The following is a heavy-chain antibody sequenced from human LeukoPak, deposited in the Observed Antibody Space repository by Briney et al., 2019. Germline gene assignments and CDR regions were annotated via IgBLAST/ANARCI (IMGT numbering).Heavy chain of an antibody. J-gene: IGHJ4*02. CDR2: FCLGRDT. Sequence: SETLSLACTVSGDSVTNDFFWGWVRQPPGKELEWIGSFCLGRDTYCRPSLKSRVTISVDTSKNQFSLNLNSVTAADTAVYYCARWASISREPGGFFDHWGQGTLVTVSS. CDR3: ARWASISREPGGFFDH. D-gene: IGHD1-14*01. CDR1: GDSVTNDFF. V-gene: IGHV4-38-2*02.